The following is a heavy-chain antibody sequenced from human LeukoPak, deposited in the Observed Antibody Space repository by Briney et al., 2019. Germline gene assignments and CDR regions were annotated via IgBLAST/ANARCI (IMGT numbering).Heavy chain of an antibody. J-gene: IGHJ4*02. CDR2: IIPIFGTA. D-gene: IGHD3-3*01. CDR1: GGTFSSYA. CDR3: ASQVGDFWSGYYYD. V-gene: IGHV1-69*13. Sequence: SVKVSCKASGGTFSSYAISWVRQAPGQGLEWMGRIIPIFGTANYAQKFQGRVTITADESTSTAYMELSSLRSEDTAVYYCASQVGDFWSGYYYDWGQGTLVTVSS.